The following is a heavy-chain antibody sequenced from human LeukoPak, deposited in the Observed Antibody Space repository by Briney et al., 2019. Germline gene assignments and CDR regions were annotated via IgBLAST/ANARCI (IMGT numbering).Heavy chain of an antibody. CDR3: AKVHPPDDYGDYADY. J-gene: IGHJ4*02. CDR1: GFTFSSYS. D-gene: IGHD4-17*01. Sequence: PGGSLRLSCAASGFTFSSYSMNWVRQAPGKGLEWVSSISSSSSYIYYADSVKGRFTISRDNAKNTLYLQMNSLRPEDTAVYYCAKVHPPDDYGDYADYWGQGTLVTVSS. CDR2: ISSSSSYI. V-gene: IGHV3-21*01.